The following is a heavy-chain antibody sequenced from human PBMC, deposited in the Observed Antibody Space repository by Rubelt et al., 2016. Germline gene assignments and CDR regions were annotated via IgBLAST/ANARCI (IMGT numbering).Heavy chain of an antibody. V-gene: IGHV1-18*01. CDR1: GYTFTSYG. CDR2: ISAYDGNT. Sequence: QVQLVQSGAEVKKPGASVKVSCKASGYTFTSYGISWVRQAPGHGLEWMGWISAYDGNTYYAQKRKGRVSMTTDKSTSTAYMELRSLRSDDTALYYCARDPTTRFTSTGWFDPWGQGTLVTVSS. J-gene: IGHJ5*02. CDR3: ARDPTTRFTSTGWFDP. D-gene: IGHD5-12*01.